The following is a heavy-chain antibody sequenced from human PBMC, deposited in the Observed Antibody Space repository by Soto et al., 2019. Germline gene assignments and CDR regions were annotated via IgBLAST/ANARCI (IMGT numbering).Heavy chain of an antibody. J-gene: IGHJ4*02. CDR3: ARDVITRVARFES. V-gene: IGHV3-49*03. Sequence: LRLSCTASGFTFGDYAMGWFRLPPGKGLEWVSFIRAKAYGGARAYAASVKGRFTISRDDSRGIAYLQMDSLITEDTGVYYCARDVITRVARFESWGQGTVVTVSS. D-gene: IGHD5-12*01. CDR1: GFTFGDYA. CDR2: IRAKAYGGAR.